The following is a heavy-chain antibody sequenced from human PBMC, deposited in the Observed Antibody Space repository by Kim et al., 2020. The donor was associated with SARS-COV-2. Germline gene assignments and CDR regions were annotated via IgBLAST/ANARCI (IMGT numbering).Heavy chain of an antibody. V-gene: IGHV3-48*01. D-gene: IGHD6-13*01. J-gene: IGHJ6*02. Sequence: GGSLRLSCAASGFTFSSYSMNWVRQAPGKGLEWISYISTSTSTIYYADSVKGRFTISRDNAKNSLYLQMNSLRAEDTAVYYCATSAAADRLYYYYGMDVWGQGPTVTVSS. CDR1: GFTFSSYS. CDR3: ATSAAADRLYYYYGMDV. CDR2: ISTSTSTI.